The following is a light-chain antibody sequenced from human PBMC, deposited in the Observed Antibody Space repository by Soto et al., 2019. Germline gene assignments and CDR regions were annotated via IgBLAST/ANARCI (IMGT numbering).Light chain of an antibody. V-gene: IGLV2-8*01. CDR1: MRDVGAYNL. J-gene: IGLJ2*01. CDR3: SSYAGSNNLV. CDR2: EVR. Sequence: QSVLTQPASVSGSPGQSITISCAGTMRDVGAYNLVSWYQQHPGRAPQLIIYEVRNRPSGVPDRFSGSKSGNTASLTVSGLQGEDEADYYCSSYAGSNNLVFGGGTKVTVL.